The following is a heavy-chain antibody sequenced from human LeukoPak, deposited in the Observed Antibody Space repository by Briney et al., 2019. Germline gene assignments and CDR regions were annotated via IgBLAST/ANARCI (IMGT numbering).Heavy chain of an antibody. J-gene: IGHJ4*02. V-gene: IGHV3-74*01. CDR1: GFSFSSYW. CDR3: ASDSPPDY. CDR2: INTDGRTT. Sequence: GGSLRLSCAASGFSFSSYWVHWVRQAPGKGLVWVSRINTDGRTTNYADSVKGRFTISRDNAKNMVYLQMNSLRAEDTAVYYCASDSPPDYWGQGTLVTVSS.